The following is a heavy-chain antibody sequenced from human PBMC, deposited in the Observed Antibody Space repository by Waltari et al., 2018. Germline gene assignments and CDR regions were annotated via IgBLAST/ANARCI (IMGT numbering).Heavy chain of an antibody. V-gene: IGHV3-53*01. CDR1: GFPSGYTY. CDR2: IHAGGNT. D-gene: IGHD5-12*01. CDR3: ARAGLGSPVEWLRLFDQ. J-gene: IGHJ4*02. Sequence: EVRLVEPGGGLIQPGGSLRFSCSASGFPSGYTYSSWVRLAPGKGLGWVSVIHAGGNTYSADSVKGRFTISRDNSKSTLYLEMNSLRAEDTAVYYCARAGLGSPVEWLRLFDQWGQGTLVTVSS.